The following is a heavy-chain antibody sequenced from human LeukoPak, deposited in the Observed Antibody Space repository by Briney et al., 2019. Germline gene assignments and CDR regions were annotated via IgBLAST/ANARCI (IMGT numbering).Heavy chain of an antibody. V-gene: IGHV3-7*01. CDR1: RFTFSSYW. J-gene: IGHJ5*02. CDR2: IKQDGSEK. D-gene: IGHD5-12*01. CDR3: ARDPRNIGLAP. Sequence: GGSLRLSCAASRFTFSSYWMSWVRQAPGKGLEWVANIKQDGSEKYYVDSVKGRFTMSRDNVKNTLYLQMNSLRVEDTAVYYCARDPRNIGLAPWGQGTLVTVSS.